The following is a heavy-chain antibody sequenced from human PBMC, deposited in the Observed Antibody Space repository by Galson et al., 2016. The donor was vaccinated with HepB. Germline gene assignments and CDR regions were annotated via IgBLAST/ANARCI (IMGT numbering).Heavy chain of an antibody. CDR2: VYPSGEI. D-gene: IGHD2-15*01. V-gene: IGHV4-4*07. J-gene: IGHJ4*02. CDR1: GDSISSYH. Sequence: SETLSLTCSISGDSISSYHWSWMRQPAGKGLEWIGRVYPSGEINYNPSLKSRLTMSLDTSNRRFSLKVRSVTAADTATYFCARGRQAEGLDSWGQGILITVSS. CDR3: ARGRQAEGLDS.